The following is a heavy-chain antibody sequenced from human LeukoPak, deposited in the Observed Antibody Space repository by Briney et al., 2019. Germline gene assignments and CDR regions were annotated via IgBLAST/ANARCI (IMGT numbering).Heavy chain of an antibody. D-gene: IGHD6-6*01. J-gene: IGHJ6*03. CDR1: SGSISSGGNY. CDR2: IYHSGTT. CDR3: ARAIAARPGYYMDV. V-gene: IGHV4-30-2*01. Sequence: SETLSLTCTVSSGSISSGGNYWTWIRQPPGRGLEWIGYIYHSGTTDYNPSLKSRVTISVDTSKNQFSLRLSSLTAADAAVYYCARAIAARPGYYMDVWGKGTTVTVSS.